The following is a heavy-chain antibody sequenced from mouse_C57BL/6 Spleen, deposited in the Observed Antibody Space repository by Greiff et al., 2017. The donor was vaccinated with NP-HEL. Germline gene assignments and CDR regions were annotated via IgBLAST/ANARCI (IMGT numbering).Heavy chain of an antibody. CDR1: GFTFTDYY. D-gene: IGHD2-2*01. CDR3: ARYGGYYRYFDV. V-gene: IGHV7-3*01. CDR2: IRNTANGYTT. Sequence: EVHLVESGGGLVQPGGSLRLSCEASGFTFTDYYMSWVSQTPGKALEWIGFIRNTANGYTTEYSASVKGRFTISRDNSQSILYLQMNALRAEDSATCFCARYGGYYRYFDVWGTGTTVTVSS. J-gene: IGHJ1*03.